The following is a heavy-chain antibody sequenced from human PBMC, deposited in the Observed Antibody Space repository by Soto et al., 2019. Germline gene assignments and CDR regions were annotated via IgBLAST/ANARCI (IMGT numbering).Heavy chain of an antibody. D-gene: IGHD3-9*01. CDR3: ARFDWLSAWFDP. Sequence: QAQLVQSGAEVKKPGASVKVSCTTSGYTFTHYAVSWVRQAPGQGLEWVGWISAYNDNMRYAQKFQGRVTMTTDTSMSTVYRELRSLRSDDTAVYYCARFDWLSAWFDPWGQGTPITVSS. V-gene: IGHV1-18*01. CDR2: ISAYNDNM. CDR1: GYTFTHYA. J-gene: IGHJ5*02.